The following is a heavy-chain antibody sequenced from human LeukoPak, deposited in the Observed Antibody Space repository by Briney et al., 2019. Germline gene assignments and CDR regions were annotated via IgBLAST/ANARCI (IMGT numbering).Heavy chain of an antibody. Sequence: PGGSLRLSCAASGFTFSRFFMTWARQVPGKGLEWVANIKEDGSETFHADAVRGRFTISRDNAENSVYLQMNSLRVEDTAVYYCARYFRGSPNYYSDYWGQGTLVTVSS. D-gene: IGHD3-9*01. CDR3: ARYFRGSPNYYSDY. J-gene: IGHJ4*02. CDR2: IKEDGSET. CDR1: GFTFSRFF. V-gene: IGHV3-7*01.